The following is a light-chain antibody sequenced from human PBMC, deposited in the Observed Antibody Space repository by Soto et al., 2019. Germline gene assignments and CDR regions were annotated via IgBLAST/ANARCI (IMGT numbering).Light chain of an antibody. CDR2: GAT. V-gene: IGKV3-15*01. CDR1: RNVLSD. J-gene: IGKJ5*01. Sequence: EILLTQSPATLSVTPGEAATLSCRASRNVLSDLAWYQKKPGQAPRLLVYGATTRATDAPAKFRGSGSGTEFSLTISSLQSEDFAIYYCQQYRSWPRTFGQGRLLE. CDR3: QQYRSWPRT.